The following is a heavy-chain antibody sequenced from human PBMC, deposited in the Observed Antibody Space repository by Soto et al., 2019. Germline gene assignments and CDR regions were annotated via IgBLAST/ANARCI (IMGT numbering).Heavy chain of an antibody. CDR2: IYYSGST. CDR1: GGSISSGDYY. D-gene: IGHD3-16*01. CDR3: ARAPRNYVCDFDY. Sequence: SETLSLTCTVSGGSISSGDYYWSWIRQPPGKGLEWIGYIYYSGSTYYNPSLKSRVTISVDTSKNQFSLKLSPVTAADTAVYYCARAPRNYVCDFDYWGQGTLVTVSS. J-gene: IGHJ4*02. V-gene: IGHV4-30-4*01.